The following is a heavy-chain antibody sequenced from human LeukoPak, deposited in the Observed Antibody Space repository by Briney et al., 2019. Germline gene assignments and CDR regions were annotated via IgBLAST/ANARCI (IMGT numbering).Heavy chain of an antibody. V-gene: IGHV4-30-4*01. D-gene: IGHD3-22*01. J-gene: IGHJ3*02. CDR2: IYYSGST. CDR3: ARAKGGQNYYDSSGQDAFDI. CDR1: GGSISSGDYY. Sequence: SETLSLTCTVSGGSISSGDYYWSWIRQPPGEGLEWIGYIYYSGSTYYNPSLKSRVTISVDTSKNQFSLKLSSVTAADTAVYYCARAKGGQNYYDSSGQDAFDIWGQGTMVTVSS.